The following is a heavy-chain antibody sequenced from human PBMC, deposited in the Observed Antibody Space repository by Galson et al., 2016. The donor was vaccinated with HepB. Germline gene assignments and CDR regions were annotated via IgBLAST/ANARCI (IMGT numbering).Heavy chain of an antibody. V-gene: IGHV4-38-2*02. D-gene: IGHD3-3*01. CDR2: IYQSENT. CDR3: AGRVTFLGVVGGSWGMDV. CDR1: GYSISSGYS. Sequence: SETLSPTCTVSGYSISSGYSWGWIRQPPGKGLEWIWSIYQSENTDYNPSLTSRVTISVDRSTNQSSLKLSSVTAADTAVDCCAGRVTFLGVVGGSWGMDVWGQGTTVTVS. J-gene: IGHJ6*02.